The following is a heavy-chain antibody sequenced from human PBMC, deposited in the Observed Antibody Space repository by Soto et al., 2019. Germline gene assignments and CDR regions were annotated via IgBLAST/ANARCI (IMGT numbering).Heavy chain of an antibody. CDR3: ARDISVYFFNY. J-gene: IGHJ4*02. V-gene: IGHV3-43*01. Sequence: PGGSLRLSCAASGFTFNDYTMHWVRQAPGKGLEWVSLISWDGGTTYYADSVKGRFTISRDNAKNSLYLQMNSLRAEDTAVYYCARDISVYFFNYWGQGALVTVAS. CDR2: ISWDGGTT. CDR1: GFTFNDYT. D-gene: IGHD3-10*01.